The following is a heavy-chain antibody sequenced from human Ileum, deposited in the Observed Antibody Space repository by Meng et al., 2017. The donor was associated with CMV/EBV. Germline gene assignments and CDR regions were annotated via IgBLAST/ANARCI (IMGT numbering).Heavy chain of an antibody. CDR3: ARLSGSTRRNFDY. CDR1: GGSISSSSYY. Sequence: SETLSLTCTVSGGSISSSSYYWGWVRQPPGKGLEWIGSIFYSGNMYYNPSLKSRVTISVDTSENHLSLKLSSVTAADSAVYYCARLSGSTRRNFDYWGQGTLVTGSS. J-gene: IGHJ4*02. V-gene: IGHV4-39*02. D-gene: IGHD1-26*01. CDR2: IFYSGNM.